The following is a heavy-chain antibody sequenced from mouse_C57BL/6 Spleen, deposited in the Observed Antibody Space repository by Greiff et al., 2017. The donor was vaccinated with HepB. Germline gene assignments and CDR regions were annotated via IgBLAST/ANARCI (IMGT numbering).Heavy chain of an antibody. V-gene: IGHV1-42*01. Sequence: DVKLVESGPELVKPGASVKISCKASGYSFTGYYMNWVKQSPEKSLEWIGEINPSTGGTTYNQKFKAKATLTVDKSSSTAYMQLKSLTSEDSAVYYCARRGYKDWYFDVWGTGTTVTVSS. J-gene: IGHJ1*03. CDR1: GYSFTGYY. CDR3: ARRGYKDWYFDV. CDR2: INPSTGGT. D-gene: IGHD3-1*01.